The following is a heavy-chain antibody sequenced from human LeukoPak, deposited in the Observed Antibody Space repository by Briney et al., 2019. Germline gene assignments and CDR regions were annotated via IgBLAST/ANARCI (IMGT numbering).Heavy chain of an antibody. D-gene: IGHD6-13*01. V-gene: IGHV3-30-3*01. CDR2: ISYDGSNK. Sequence: PGGSLRLSCAASGFTFSSYDMHWVRQAPGKGLEWVAVISYDGSNKYYADSVKGRFTISRDNSKNTLYLQMNSLRAEDTAVYYCARDDRIRAAGDYWGQGTLVTVSS. CDR3: ARDDRIRAAGDY. CDR1: GFTFSSYD. J-gene: IGHJ4*02.